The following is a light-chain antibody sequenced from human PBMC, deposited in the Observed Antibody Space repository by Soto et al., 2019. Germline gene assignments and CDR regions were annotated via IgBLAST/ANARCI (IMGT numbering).Light chain of an antibody. J-gene: IGKJ5*01. Sequence: ETLLTQSPGTLYFSPGARGTLSRRSSQSVGNSHVAWYQQRRGLPPRLLIYGASNRATGIPDRFSGSGSGADFTLTISRLEPEDFAVYFCQQYGNSPPGTFGQGTRLEIK. CDR1: QSVGNSH. V-gene: IGKV3-20*01. CDR2: GAS. CDR3: QQYGNSPPGT.